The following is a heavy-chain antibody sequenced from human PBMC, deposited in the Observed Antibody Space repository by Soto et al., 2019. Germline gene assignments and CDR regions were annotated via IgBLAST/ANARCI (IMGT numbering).Heavy chain of an antibody. CDR3: ARGASGPFDY. CDR2: IYHSGST. CDR1: GGSISSGGYS. V-gene: IGHV4-30-2*01. J-gene: IGHJ4*02. D-gene: IGHD2-15*01. Sequence: SETLSLTCAVSGGSISSGGYSWSWIRQPPGKGLEWIGYIYHSGSTYYNPSLKSRVTISVDRSKNQFSLKLSSVTAADTAVYYCARGASGPFDYWGQGTLVTVSS.